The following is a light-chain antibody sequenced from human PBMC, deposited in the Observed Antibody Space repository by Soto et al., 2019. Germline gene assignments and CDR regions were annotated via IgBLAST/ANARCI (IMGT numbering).Light chain of an antibody. CDR2: GAS. V-gene: IGKV3-20*01. CDR3: QQDGSLLIT. CDR1: QSVSNNY. Sequence: EIVMTQSPDTLSVSPEERATLSCRASQSVSNNYLAWYQQKRGQAPRVPIYGASSRATCNPERFSGRGFGTDFTFTISRLEAEDFAGYYCQQDGSLLITFGQGTRLEI. J-gene: IGKJ5*01.